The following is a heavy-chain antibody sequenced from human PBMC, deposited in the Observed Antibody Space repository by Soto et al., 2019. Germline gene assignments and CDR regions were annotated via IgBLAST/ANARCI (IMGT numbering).Heavy chain of an antibody. V-gene: IGHV5-10-1*01. CDR3: ARHSTNWNYN. J-gene: IGHJ4*02. CDR1: GYSFTSYW. Sequence: GASLKISCKGSGYSFTSYWISWVRQMPGKGLEWMGRIDPSDSYTNYSPSFQGHVTISADKSISTAYLQWNSLKASDTATYYCARHSTNWNYNWGQGTLVTVSS. CDR2: IDPSDSYT. D-gene: IGHD1-7*01.